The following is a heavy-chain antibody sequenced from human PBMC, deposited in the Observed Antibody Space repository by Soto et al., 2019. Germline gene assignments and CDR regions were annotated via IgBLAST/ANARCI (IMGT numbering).Heavy chain of an antibody. D-gene: IGHD3-10*01. J-gene: IGHJ3*02. CDR2: ISYDGSNK. V-gene: IGHV3-30-3*01. CDR1: GFTFSSYA. Sequence: GGSLRLSCAASGFTFSSYAMHWVRQAPGKGLEWVAVISYDGSNKYYADSVKGRFTISRDNSKNTLYLQMNSLRAEDTAVYYCASPWFGELSSAFDIWGQGTMVTVSS. CDR3: ASPWFGELSSAFDI.